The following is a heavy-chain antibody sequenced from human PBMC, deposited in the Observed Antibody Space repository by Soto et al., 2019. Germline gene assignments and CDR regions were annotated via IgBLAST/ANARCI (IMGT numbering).Heavy chain of an antibody. Sequence: QVQLVESGGGVVQPGRSLRLSCAASGFTFSSYAMHWVRQAPGKGLEWVAVISYDGSNKYYADSVKGRFTISRDNSKHTLYLQMNSLRAEDTAVYYCASGLDTTAVDYWGQGTLVTVSS. D-gene: IGHD4-17*01. CDR2: ISYDGSNK. CDR3: ASGLDTTAVDY. V-gene: IGHV3-30-3*01. J-gene: IGHJ4*02. CDR1: GFTFSSYA.